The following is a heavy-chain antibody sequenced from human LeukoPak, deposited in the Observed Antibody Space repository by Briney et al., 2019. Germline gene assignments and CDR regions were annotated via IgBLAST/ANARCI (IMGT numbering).Heavy chain of an antibody. V-gene: IGHV4-34*01. CDR3: ARVSGRWLQTRYYFDY. Sequence: SETLSLTCAVYGGSFSGYYWSWIRQPPGKGLEWIGEINHSGSTNYNPSLKSRVTISVDTTKNQFSLNLSSVTAADTAVYYCARVSGRWLQTRYYFDYWGQGTLVTVSS. J-gene: IGHJ4*02. CDR2: INHSGST. D-gene: IGHD5-24*01. CDR1: GGSFSGYY.